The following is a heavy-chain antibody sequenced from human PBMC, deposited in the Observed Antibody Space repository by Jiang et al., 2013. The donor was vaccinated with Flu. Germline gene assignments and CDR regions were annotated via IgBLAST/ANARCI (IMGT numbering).Heavy chain of an antibody. CDR1: GYSFTTYW. V-gene: IGHV5-51*01. D-gene: IGHD3-22*01. CDR2: IHPGDSET. CDR3: ARHVMTIYYYDSSPSHFDY. Sequence: PGESLKISCKVSGYSFTTYWIGWVRQMPGKGLEWMGIIHPGDSETRYSPSFQGQVTISADKSTTTAYLQWSSLKASDNAMYYCARHVMTIYYYDSSPSHFDYWGQGTPVTVSS. J-gene: IGHJ4*02.